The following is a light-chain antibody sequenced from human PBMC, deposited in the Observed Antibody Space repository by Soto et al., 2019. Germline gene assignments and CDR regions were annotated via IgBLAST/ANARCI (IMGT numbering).Light chain of an antibody. V-gene: IGKV1-9*01. CDR1: QGISSY. J-gene: IGKJ3*01. Sequence: IHLTHSPSFLSASVGYRVTITFLASQGISSYLSWYQQKPGKAPKILIYAASTLQTGVPSRFSGSGSGTDFTLTISSLQPEDFATYYCLQKYFYPFTFGPGTKVDIK. CDR3: LQKYFYPFT. CDR2: AAS.